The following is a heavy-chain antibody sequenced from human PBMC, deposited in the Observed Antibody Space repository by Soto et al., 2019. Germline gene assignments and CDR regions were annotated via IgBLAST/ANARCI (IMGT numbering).Heavy chain of an antibody. J-gene: IGHJ5*02. CDR3: AKSYYDTTGFAVDP. V-gene: IGHV4-59*02. CDR2: MYYSGSF. CDR1: GASVGTGY. D-gene: IGHD3-22*01. Sequence: SETLSLTCTVSGASVGTGYWSWIRQPPGKGLEWIGFMYYSGSFNYNPALRSRVTMSVDTSKNQFSLKVTSVTADDTAVYFCAKSYYDTTGFAVDPWGQGTLVTVSS.